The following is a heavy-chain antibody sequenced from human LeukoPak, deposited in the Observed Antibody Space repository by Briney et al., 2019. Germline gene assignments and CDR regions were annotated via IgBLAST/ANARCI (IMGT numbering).Heavy chain of an antibody. CDR2: IYYSGST. D-gene: IGHD6-13*01. Sequence: SETLSLTCTVSGGSISSYYWSWLRQPPGKGLEWIGYIYYSGSTNYNPSFKSRVTILVDTSKNQFSLKLSSVTAADTAVYYCARDFIAAAAPTGVVDPWGQGTLVTVSS. J-gene: IGHJ5*02. CDR1: GGSISSYY. V-gene: IGHV4-59*12. CDR3: ARDFIAAAAPTGVVDP.